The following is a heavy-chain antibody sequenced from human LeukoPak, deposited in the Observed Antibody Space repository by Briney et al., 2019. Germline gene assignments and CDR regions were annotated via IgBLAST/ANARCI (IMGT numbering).Heavy chain of an antibody. V-gene: IGHV3-66*01. J-gene: IGHJ4*02. CDR3: ARGVRGVYYFDS. D-gene: IGHD3-10*01. CDR2: IYSGGST. CDR1: GFTFSSYA. Sequence: GGSLRLSCAASGFTFSSYAMSWVRQAPGKGLEWVSIIYSGGSTYYADSVKGRFTISRDNSKNTVYLQMNSLRAEDTAFYFCARGVRGVYYFDSWGQGTLVTVSS.